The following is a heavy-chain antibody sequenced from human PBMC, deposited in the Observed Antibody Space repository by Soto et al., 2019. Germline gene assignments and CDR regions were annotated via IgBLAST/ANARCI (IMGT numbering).Heavy chain of an antibody. CDR2: IISDGSST. D-gene: IGHD6-6*01. Sequence: GGSLRLSCAASGFTFSSHWMNWVRQGPGKGLEWVSRIISDGSSTYYADSVKGRFTISRDNAKDTLYLQMNSLRAEDTAVYYCTRDHKEARPDYYDLDVWGQGTTVTVSS. V-gene: IGHV3-74*01. J-gene: IGHJ6*02. CDR3: TRDHKEARPDYYDLDV. CDR1: GFTFSSHW.